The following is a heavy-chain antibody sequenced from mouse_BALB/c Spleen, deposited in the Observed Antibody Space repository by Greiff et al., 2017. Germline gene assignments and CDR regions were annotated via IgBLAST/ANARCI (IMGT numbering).Heavy chain of an antibody. CDR3: ARSDYYGSRRNYYAMDY. J-gene: IGHJ4*01. Sequence: EVMLVESGGGLVQPGGSRKLSCAASGFTFSSFGMHWVRQAPEKGLEWVAYISSGSSTIYYADTVKGRFTISRDNPKNTLFLQMTSLRSEDTAMYYCARSDYYGSRRNYYAMDYWGQGTSVTVSS. D-gene: IGHD1-1*01. CDR2: ISSGSSTI. CDR1: GFTFSSFG. V-gene: IGHV5-17*02.